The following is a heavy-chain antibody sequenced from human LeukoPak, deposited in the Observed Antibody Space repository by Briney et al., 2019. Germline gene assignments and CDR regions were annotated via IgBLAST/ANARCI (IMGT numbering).Heavy chain of an antibody. CDR2: FDPEDGET. D-gene: IGHD2-2*01. Sequence: ASGKVSCKVSGYTLTELSMHWVRQAPGKGLEWMGGFDPEDGETIYAQKFQGRVTMTEDTSTDTAYMELSSLRSEDTAVYYCATVLHYTSCYRDWGQGTLVTVSS. V-gene: IGHV1-24*01. J-gene: IGHJ4*02. CDR1: GYTLTELS. CDR3: ATVLHYTSCYRD.